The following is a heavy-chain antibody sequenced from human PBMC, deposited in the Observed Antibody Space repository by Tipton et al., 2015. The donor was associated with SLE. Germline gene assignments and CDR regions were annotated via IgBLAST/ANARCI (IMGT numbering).Heavy chain of an antibody. J-gene: IGHJ4*02. D-gene: IGHD3-3*02. CDR3: ARSFSTKGGYFDY. CDR1: GVSISSYY. CDR2: INHSGSP. V-gene: IGHV4-34*01. Sequence: TLSLTCTVSGVSISSYYWSLIRQPPGKGLEWIWEINHSGSPNYNPSLKSRVTISVDTSKNQFSLKLSSVTAADTAVYYCARSFSTKGGYFDYWGQGTLVTVSA.